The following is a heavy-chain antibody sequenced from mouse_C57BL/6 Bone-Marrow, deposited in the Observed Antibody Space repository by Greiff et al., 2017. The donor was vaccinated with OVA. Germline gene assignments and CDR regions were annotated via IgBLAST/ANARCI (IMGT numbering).Heavy chain of an antibody. Sequence: EVQVVESGGGLVKPGGSLKLSCAASGFTFSDYGMHWVRQAPEKGLEWVAYISSGSSTIYYADTVKGRFTISRDNAKNTLFLQMTSLRSEDTAMYYCARRVTTESYYFDYWGQGTTLTVSS. CDR2: ISSGSSTI. J-gene: IGHJ2*01. CDR1: GFTFSDYG. CDR3: ARRVTTESYYFDY. D-gene: IGHD2-2*01. V-gene: IGHV5-17*01.